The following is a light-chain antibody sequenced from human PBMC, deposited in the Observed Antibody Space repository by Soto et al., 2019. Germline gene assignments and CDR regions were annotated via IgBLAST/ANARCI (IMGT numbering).Light chain of an antibody. CDR2: SNT. Sequence: QSVLTQPPSASGTPGQTIAISCSGGSSNIGSHTVNWYQQLPGTAPRLLIYSNTQRPSGVPDRFSGSKSGTSASLAISGLQSEYEGDYYCAAWEDSLNGVLFGGGTKLTVL. V-gene: IGLV1-44*01. J-gene: IGLJ2*01. CDR3: AAWEDSLNGVL. CDR1: SSNIGSHT.